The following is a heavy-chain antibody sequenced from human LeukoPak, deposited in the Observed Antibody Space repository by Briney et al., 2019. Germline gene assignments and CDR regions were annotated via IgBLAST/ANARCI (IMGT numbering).Heavy chain of an antibody. CDR1: GGSISSGGDY. CDR3: ARDLVSGYGDYALRGMAFAI. J-gene: IGHJ3*02. Sequence: SETLSLTCTVSGGSISSGGDYWSWIRQHPGKGLEWIGYIYYSGSTYYNPSLKSRVTISVDTSKNQFSLKLSSVTAADTAVYYCARDLVSGYGDYALRGMAFAIWGQGTMVTVSS. CDR2: IYYSGST. D-gene: IGHD4-17*01. V-gene: IGHV4-31*03.